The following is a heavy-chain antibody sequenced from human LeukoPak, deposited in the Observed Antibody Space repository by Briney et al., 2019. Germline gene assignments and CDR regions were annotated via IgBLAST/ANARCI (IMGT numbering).Heavy chain of an antibody. CDR1: GGSINSGDYY. J-gene: IGHJ4*02. CDR2: IYYSGNT. V-gene: IGHV4-30-4*01. CDR3: ARSGYRYGLADY. Sequence: SETLSLTCTVSGGSINSGDYYWNWIRQPPGKGLEWIGDIYYSGNTYYNLSLTSRVTISVDTSKNQFSLRLTSVTAADTAVYYCARSGYRYGLADYWGQGTLVTVS. D-gene: IGHD5-18*01.